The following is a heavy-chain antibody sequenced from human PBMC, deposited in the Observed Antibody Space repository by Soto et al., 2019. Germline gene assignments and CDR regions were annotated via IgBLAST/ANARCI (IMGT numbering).Heavy chain of an antibody. CDR1: GYTFTGYY. V-gene: IGHV1-2*04. CDR2: INPNSGGT. D-gene: IGHD5-18*01. Sequence: ASVKVSCKASGYTFTGYYMHWVRQAPGQGLEWMGWINPNSGGTNYAQKFQGWVTMTRDTSISTAYMELSRLRSDDTAVYYCARDVVDTAMAPMGFYYYYYGMDVWGQGTTVTVSS. CDR3: ARDVVDTAMAPMGFYYYYYGMDV. J-gene: IGHJ6*02.